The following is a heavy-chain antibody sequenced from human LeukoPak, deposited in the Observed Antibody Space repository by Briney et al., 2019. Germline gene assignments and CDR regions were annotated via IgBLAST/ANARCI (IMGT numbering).Heavy chain of an antibody. CDR2: IKQDGSEK. CDR3: ARDVFLTAGAYDY. Sequence: GGSLRLSCAASGFTFSNHWMSWVRQAPGKGLEWVANIKQDGSEKYYVDSLMGRFTISRDNAKNSLYLQMGSLRAEDTAVYYCARDVFLTAGAYDYWGQGTLVTVSS. CDR1: GFTFSNHW. D-gene: IGHD1-26*01. J-gene: IGHJ4*02. V-gene: IGHV3-7*01.